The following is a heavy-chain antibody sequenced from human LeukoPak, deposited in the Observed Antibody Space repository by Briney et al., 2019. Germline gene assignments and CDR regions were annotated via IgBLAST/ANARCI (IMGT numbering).Heavy chain of an antibody. V-gene: IGHV3-20*04. D-gene: IGHD3-10*01. CDR2: INWNGETT. CDR1: GFIFEDNG. Sequence: GGSLRLSCAASGFIFEDNGMSWVSQAPGKRLEWVSGINWNGETTGYVDSVKGRFTISRDNAKNSLYLQMNSLRVEDTALYYCATHSYYYGSGSYPHYLDYWAQGTLVTVSS. CDR3: ATHSYYYGSGSYPHYLDY. J-gene: IGHJ4*02.